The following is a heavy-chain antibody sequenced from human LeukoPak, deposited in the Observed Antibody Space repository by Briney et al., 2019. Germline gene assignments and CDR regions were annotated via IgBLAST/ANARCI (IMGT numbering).Heavy chain of an antibody. D-gene: IGHD6-13*01. V-gene: IGHV3-30*18. CDR1: GFTFSSYG. CDR3: AKAGRGAFGRYSSSWEFDY. Sequence: PGRSLRLSCAASGFTFSSYGMHWVRQAPGKGLEWVAVISYDGSNKYYEDSVKGRFTISRDNSKNTLYLQMNSLRAEDTAVYYCAKAGRGAFGRYSSSWEFDYWGQGTLVTVSS. CDR2: ISYDGSNK. J-gene: IGHJ4*02.